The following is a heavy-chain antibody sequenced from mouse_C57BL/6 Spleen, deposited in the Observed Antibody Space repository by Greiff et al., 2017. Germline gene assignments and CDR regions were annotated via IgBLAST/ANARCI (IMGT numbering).Heavy chain of an antibody. J-gene: IGHJ1*03. V-gene: IGHV1-15*01. CDR1: GYTFTDYE. Sequence: VQLQQSGAELVRPGASVTLSCKASGYTFTDYEMHWVKQTPVHGLEWIGAIDPETGGTAYNQKFKGKAILTADKSSSTAYMELRSLTSEDSAVYYCTRRGGSSTYWYFDVWGTGTTVTVSS. CDR2: IDPETGGT. D-gene: IGHD1-1*01. CDR3: TRRGGSSTYWYFDV.